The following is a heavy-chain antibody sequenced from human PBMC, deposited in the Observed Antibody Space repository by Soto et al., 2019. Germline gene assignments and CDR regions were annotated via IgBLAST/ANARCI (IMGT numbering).Heavy chain of an antibody. CDR2: INHSGRT. V-gene: IGHV4-34*01. CDR1: GGSFRGYY. CDR3: ARLPSSGSYFES. J-gene: IGHJ4*02. D-gene: IGHD1-26*01. Sequence: QVQLQQWGAGLLKPSETLSLTCAVYGGSFRGYYWSWIRQPPGKGLEWIGEINHSGRTNYNPSLKSRVTISVDTSKNQVSVRVSSVTAADTAVYYCARLPSSGSYFESWGQGTLVTVSS.